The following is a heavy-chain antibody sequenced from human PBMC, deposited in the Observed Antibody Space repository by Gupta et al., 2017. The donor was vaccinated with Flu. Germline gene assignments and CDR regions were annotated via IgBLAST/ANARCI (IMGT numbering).Heavy chain of an antibody. CDR3: VRGNLGVGPASPGDPGDYFYGLDV. CDR1: GGDFRNFG. V-gene: IGHV1-69*01. J-gene: IGHJ6*02. D-gene: IGHD3-3*01. CDR2: IIPIFGAI. Sequence: SGAEVKKPGSSVKVSCKTSGGDFRNFGLSWVRQAPGQGLEWMGGIIPIFGAINYAQSFQHRVTITADESTSTAHVELSSLTSEDTALYYCVRGNLGVGPASPGDPGDYFYGLDVWGQGTTVTVSS.